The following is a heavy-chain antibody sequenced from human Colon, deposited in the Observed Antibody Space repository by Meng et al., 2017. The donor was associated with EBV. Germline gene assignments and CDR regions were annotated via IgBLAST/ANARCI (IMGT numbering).Heavy chain of an antibody. J-gene: IGHJ5*02. CDR2: MYDSGSA. CDR3: AYYFVGRGGTGS. Sequence: VPLPASVPRMVRPSETLALTCSVSGGSVSSNDCDWSWIRQPPGKGLEWIGCMYDSGSAKYNPSLNSRVTISIDTPRNHFVLKLTSVTAADTAVYYCAYYFVGRGGTGSWGQGTLVTVSS. V-gene: IGHV4-61*03. CDR1: GGSVSSNDCD. D-gene: IGHD2-8*02.